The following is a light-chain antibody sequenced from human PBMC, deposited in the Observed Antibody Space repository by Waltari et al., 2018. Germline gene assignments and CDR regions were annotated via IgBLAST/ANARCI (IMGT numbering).Light chain of an antibody. J-gene: IGKJ1*01. CDR1: QSIASN. CDR3: QQSNSSPRT. CDR2: AAS. V-gene: IGKV1-39*01. Sequence: DIQMTQSPSSLSASVGDRVTITCRASQSIASNLNWYQQKPGRAPKLLIYAASNLQSGVPSRFSGSGSGTDFTLTISNLQPEDFALYSCQQSNSSPRTFGQGTTVDVK.